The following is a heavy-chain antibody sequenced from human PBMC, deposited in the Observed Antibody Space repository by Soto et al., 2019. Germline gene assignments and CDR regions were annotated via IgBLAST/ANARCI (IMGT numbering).Heavy chain of an antibody. D-gene: IGHD2-21*01. V-gene: IGHV3-72*01. CDR1: GFPLSDHC. Sequence: GGALRLSCAASGFPLSDHCMDWVRPAPGKGLEWVGRSGNKPNSYTTEYAASVEGRFTISRDESKNSLYLQMNSLKTEDTAVYYCARDGSHDHIPGWYFDLWGRGTLVTVSS. J-gene: IGHJ2*01. CDR3: ARDGSHDHIPGWYFDL. CDR2: SGNKPNSYTT.